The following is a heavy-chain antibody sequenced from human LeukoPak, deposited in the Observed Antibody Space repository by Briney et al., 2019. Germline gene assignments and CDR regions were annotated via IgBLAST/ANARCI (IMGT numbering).Heavy chain of an antibody. J-gene: IGHJ4*02. Sequence: GGSLRLSCAASGFTFSSYEMNWVRQAPGKGLEWVSYISSSGTTIYYADSVKGRFTISRDNARNSLYLQMNSLRTEDTSVYYCAPHCSSASCPDYWGQGTLVTVSS. CDR3: APHCSSASCPDY. CDR1: GFTFSSYE. CDR2: ISSSGTTI. V-gene: IGHV3-48*03. D-gene: IGHD2-2*01.